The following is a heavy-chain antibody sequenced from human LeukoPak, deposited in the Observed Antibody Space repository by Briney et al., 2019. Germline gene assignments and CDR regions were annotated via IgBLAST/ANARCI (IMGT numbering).Heavy chain of an antibody. J-gene: IGHJ4*02. CDR3: ARGDYDILTGASHYFDY. Sequence: SETLSLTCTVSGGSISSYYWSWIRQPPGKGLEWIGYIYYSGSTNYNPSLKSRVTISVDTSKNQFSLKLSSVTAADTAVYYCARGDYDILTGASHYFDYWGQGTLVTVSS. CDR1: GGSISSYY. D-gene: IGHD3-9*01. CDR2: IYYSGST. V-gene: IGHV4-59*01.